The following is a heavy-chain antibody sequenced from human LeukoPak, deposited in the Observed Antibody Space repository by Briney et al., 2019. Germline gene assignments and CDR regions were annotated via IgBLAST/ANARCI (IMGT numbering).Heavy chain of an antibody. CDR1: GFTFSTYW. J-gene: IGHJ5*02. CDR3: AKDSEHGVWGSYRYT. Sequence: GGSLRLSCVVSGFTFSTYWMHWVRQGPGKGLVWVSRIDSSGSNILYADSVRGRFTISRDNAKNTLYLQMNSLRAEDTAVYYCAKDSEHGVWGSYRYTWGQGTLVTVSS. V-gene: IGHV3-74*01. CDR2: IDSSGSNI. D-gene: IGHD3-16*02.